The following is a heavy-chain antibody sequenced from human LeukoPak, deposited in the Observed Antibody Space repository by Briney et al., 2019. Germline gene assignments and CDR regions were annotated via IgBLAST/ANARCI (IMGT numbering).Heavy chain of an antibody. J-gene: IGHJ6*03. D-gene: IGHD6-13*01. V-gene: IGHV1-2*02. CDR1: GYTFTGYY. Sequence: ASVKVSCKASGYTFTGYYMHWVRQAPGQGLEWMGWINPNSGGTNYAQKFQGRVTMTRDTSISTAYMELSRLRSDDTAVYHCARVRSSSWRDYYYYMDVWGKGTTVTVSS. CDR2: INPNSGGT. CDR3: ARVRSSSWRDYYYYMDV.